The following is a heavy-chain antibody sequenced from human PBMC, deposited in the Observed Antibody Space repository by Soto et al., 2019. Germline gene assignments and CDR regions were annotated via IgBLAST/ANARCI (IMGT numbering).Heavy chain of an antibody. CDR3: ARDQVAKWAPCSAMVNYYYGMDA. CDR2: ISVDDGDT. CDR1: GYTFTSYG. Sequence: QVQLVQSGAEVKKPGASVKVSCKASGYTFTSYGISWVRQAPGQGLEWMGWISVDDGDTNYAQNFQGRVTMSTDTSTSTAYMELRSLRSDDTAVSYCARDQVAKWAPCSAMVNYYYGMDAWGQGTTVTVSS. D-gene: IGHD5-18*01. V-gene: IGHV1-18*04. J-gene: IGHJ6*02.